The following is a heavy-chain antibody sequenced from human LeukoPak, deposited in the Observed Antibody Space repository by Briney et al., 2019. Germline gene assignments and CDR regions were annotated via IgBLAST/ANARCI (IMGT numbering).Heavy chain of an antibody. Sequence: SETLSHTCTVSGGSISRSSYYWGWIRQPPGKGLEWIGSINYSGSTYYNPSLKSRVTISVDTSKNQFSLKLSSVTAADTAVYSCARQDYYGSGWFDPWGQGTLVTVSS. CDR2: INYSGST. CDR1: GGSISRSSYY. V-gene: IGHV4-39*01. D-gene: IGHD3-10*01. J-gene: IGHJ5*02. CDR3: ARQDYYGSGWFDP.